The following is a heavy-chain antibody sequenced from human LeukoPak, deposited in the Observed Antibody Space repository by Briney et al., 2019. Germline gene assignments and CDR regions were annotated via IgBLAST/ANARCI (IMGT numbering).Heavy chain of an antibody. Sequence: SVKVSCKASGGTFSSYAISWVRQAPGQGLEWMGGIIPISGTANYAQKFQGRVTITADESTSTAYMELSSLRSEDTAVYYCARAYDFWSGYYFIEFDYWGQGTLVTVSS. CDR3: ARAYDFWSGYYFIEFDY. J-gene: IGHJ4*02. V-gene: IGHV1-69*01. D-gene: IGHD3-3*01. CDR1: GGTFSSYA. CDR2: IIPISGTA.